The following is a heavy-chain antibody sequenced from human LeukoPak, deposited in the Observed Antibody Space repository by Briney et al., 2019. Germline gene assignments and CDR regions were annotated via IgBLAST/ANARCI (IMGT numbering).Heavy chain of an antibody. J-gene: IGHJ6*04. CDR2: ISYDGSDK. CDR1: AFTFSSYA. V-gene: IGHV3-30*04. D-gene: IGHD3-10*02. Sequence: PGGSLRLSCAASAFTFSSYAMHWVRQAPGKGLEWVAVISYDGSDKYYADSVKGRFTISRDNAKNSLYLQMNSLRAEDTAVYYCAELGITMIGGVWGKGTTVTISS. CDR3: AELGITMIGGV.